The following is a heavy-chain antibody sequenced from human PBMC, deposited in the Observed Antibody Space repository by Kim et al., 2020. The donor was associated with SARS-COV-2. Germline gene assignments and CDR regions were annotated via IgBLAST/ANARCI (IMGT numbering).Heavy chain of an antibody. V-gene: IGHV4-34*01. CDR1: GGSFSGYY. D-gene: IGHD2-8*01. Sequence: SETLSLTCAVYGGSFSGYYWSWIRQPPGKGLEWIGEINHSGSTNYNPSLKSRVTISVDTSKNQFSLKLSSVTAADTAVYYCARVPPHLSLDDIVPQTERDYWGQGTLVTVSS. CDR3: ARVPPHLSLDDIVPQTERDY. J-gene: IGHJ4*02. CDR2: INHSGST.